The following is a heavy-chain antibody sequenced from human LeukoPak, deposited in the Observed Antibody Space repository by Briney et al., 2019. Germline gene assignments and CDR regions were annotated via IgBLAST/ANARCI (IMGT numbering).Heavy chain of an antibody. CDR3: ATTLGYGWFGP. CDR2: VHLDGRT. D-gene: IGHD1-1*01. J-gene: IGHJ5*02. Sequence: SETLSLTCGVSGGSVINTNWWTWVRQPPGKGLEWIGEVHLDGRTNYNPSLESRLTMSVDVSENQVSLKLTSVTAADTAVYYCATTLGYGWFGPWGQGTLVTVSS. CDR1: GGSVINTNW. V-gene: IGHV4-4*02.